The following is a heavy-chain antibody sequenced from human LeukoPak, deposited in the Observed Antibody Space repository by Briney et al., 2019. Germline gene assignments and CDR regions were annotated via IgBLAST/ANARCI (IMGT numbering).Heavy chain of an antibody. CDR3: ARDLGSGSYYPRLFGY. CDR1: GYTFTSYY. V-gene: IGHV1-46*01. D-gene: IGHD3-10*01. Sequence: GASVKVSCKASGYTFTSYYMHWVRQAPGQGLEWMGIINPSGGSTSYAQKFQGRVTMTRDTSTSTVYMELSSLRSEDTAVYYCARDLGSGSYYPRLFGYWGQGTLVTVSS. CDR2: INPSGGST. J-gene: IGHJ4*02.